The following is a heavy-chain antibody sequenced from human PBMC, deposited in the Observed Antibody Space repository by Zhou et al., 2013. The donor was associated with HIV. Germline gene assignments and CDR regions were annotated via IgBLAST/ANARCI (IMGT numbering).Heavy chain of an antibody. J-gene: IGHJ6*03. Sequence: QVQLVQSGAEVKKPGASVNVSCKASGYTLTAYYMHWVRQAPGQGLEWMGWINPNTGGTFYAQKFQGRVTMTRDTSISTAYMELSRLRSDDTAVYYCARGGSILWPDYYYYYMDVWGKGTTVTVSS. V-gene: IGHV1-2*02. CDR1: GYTLTAYY. D-gene: IGHD2-21*01. CDR3: ARGGSILWPDYYYYYMDV. CDR2: INPNTGGT.